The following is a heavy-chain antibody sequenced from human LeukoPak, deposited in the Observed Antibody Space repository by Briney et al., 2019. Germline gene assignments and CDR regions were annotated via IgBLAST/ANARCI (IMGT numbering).Heavy chain of an antibody. V-gene: IGHV3-48*03. CDR2: ISSSGNTI. J-gene: IGHJ4*02. Sequence: GGSLRLSCAASGFTFSSYEMNWVRQAPGKGLEWVSYISSSGNTIYYADSVKGRFTISRDNAKKSMYLQMNSLRAEDRAVYYCAREGGGFDYWGQGTLVTVSS. CDR3: AREGGGFDY. D-gene: IGHD3-16*01. CDR1: GFTFSSYE.